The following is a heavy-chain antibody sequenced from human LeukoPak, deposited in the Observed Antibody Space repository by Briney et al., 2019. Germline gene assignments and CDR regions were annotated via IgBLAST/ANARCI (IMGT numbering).Heavy chain of an antibody. J-gene: IGHJ5*02. V-gene: IGHV4-39*06. D-gene: IGHD6-13*01. Sequence: SETLSLTCTVSGDSISSNYYYWGWIRQPPGKGLEWIGYIYYSGSTNYNPSLKSRVTISVDTSKIQFPLKLTSVTAADTAVYYCAREQQLLLGGSSWFDPWGQGTLVTVSS. CDR2: IYYSGST. CDR3: AREQQLLLGGSSWFDP. CDR1: GDSISSNYYY.